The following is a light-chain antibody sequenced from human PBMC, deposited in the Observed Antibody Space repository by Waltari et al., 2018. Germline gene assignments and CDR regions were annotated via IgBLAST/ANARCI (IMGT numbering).Light chain of an antibody. Sequence: NFMLTQPPSVSDSPGKTVSLSCSRLTGSLTRTSVNWYQQRPGSAPTTVIYEDNQRPSGVPDRFSGSIDSSSNSASLTIAGLKTEDEADYYCQSYDSSTRVFGGGTKLTVL. CDR1: TGSLTRTS. CDR2: EDN. CDR3: QSYDSSTRV. J-gene: IGLJ3*02. V-gene: IGLV6-57*04.